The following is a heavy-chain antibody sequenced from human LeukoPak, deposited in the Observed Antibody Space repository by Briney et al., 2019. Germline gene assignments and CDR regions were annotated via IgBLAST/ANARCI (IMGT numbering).Heavy chain of an antibody. CDR2: IYFSGST. D-gene: IGHD3-10*01. CDR1: GGSISRSSYY. V-gene: IGHV4-39*07. CDR3: ARVVSSQSYYMDV. J-gene: IGHJ6*03. Sequence: PSETLSLTCTVSGGSISRSSYYWGWIRQPPGKGLEWIGSIYFSGSTYYNPSLKSRVTISLETSKNQFSLRLTSVTAADTAVYYCARVVSSQSYYMDVWGKGTTVTVSS.